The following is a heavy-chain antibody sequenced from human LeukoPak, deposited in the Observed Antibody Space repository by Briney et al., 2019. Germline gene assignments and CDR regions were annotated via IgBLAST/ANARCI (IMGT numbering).Heavy chain of an antibody. J-gene: IGHJ4*02. Sequence: GGSLRLSCAGSGFPFSSHGMNWVRQAPGKGLEWVSGISPGGGPTYYADSVRGRFSISRDNSKNTLYLQMNSLRVEDTAVYYCANDGRGSFTLDFWGQGTLVTVSS. CDR1: GFPFSSHG. V-gene: IGHV3-23*01. CDR3: ANDGRGSFTLDF. CDR2: ISPGGGPT. D-gene: IGHD1-26*01.